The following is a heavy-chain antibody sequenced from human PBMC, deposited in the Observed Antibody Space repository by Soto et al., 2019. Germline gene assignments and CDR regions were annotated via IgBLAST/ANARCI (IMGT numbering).Heavy chain of an antibody. CDR2: ISYGGTT. Sequence: QLQLQESGPGLVKPSETLCLSCAVSGGSITTNNYNWGWMRQPPGKGLECIGVISYGGTTYYNPSLNARVTISLATSNNQFSLKLSSVTAADTAVSYCATQTDRVAVDRESSFEYWGQGTLATVSP. J-gene: IGHJ4*02. CDR3: ATQTDRVAVDRESSFEY. V-gene: IGHV4-39*01. D-gene: IGHD3-10*01. CDR1: GGSITTNNYN.